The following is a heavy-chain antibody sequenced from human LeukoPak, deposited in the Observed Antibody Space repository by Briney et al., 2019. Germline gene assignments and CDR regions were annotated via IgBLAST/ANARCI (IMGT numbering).Heavy chain of an antibody. Sequence: GGSLRLSCAASGFTFSSYAMSWVRQAPGKGLEWVSAISGSGGSTYYADSAKGRFTISRDNSKNTLYLQMNSLRAEDTAVYYCAKPPDYGDYVWYFDLWGRGTLVTVSS. CDR2: ISGSGGST. CDR1: GFTFSSYA. D-gene: IGHD4-17*01. J-gene: IGHJ2*01. V-gene: IGHV3-23*01. CDR3: AKPPDYGDYVWYFDL.